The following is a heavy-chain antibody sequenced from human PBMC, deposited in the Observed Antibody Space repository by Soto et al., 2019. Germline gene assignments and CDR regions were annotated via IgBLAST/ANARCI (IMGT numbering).Heavy chain of an antibody. CDR3: SHRPRDFWSGGHLTHYYFEY. CDR2: IYWNDDK. Sequence: SGPTLVNPTQTLTLTCTFSGFSLSTSGVGVGWIRQPPGKALEWLALIYWNDDKRYSPSLKSRLTITRDTSKNQVVLTMTNMDTLDTATYYSSHRPRDFWSGGHLTHYYFEYWGPGTLVTV. J-gene: IGHJ4*02. D-gene: IGHD3-3*01. V-gene: IGHV2-5*01. CDR1: GFSLSTSGVG.